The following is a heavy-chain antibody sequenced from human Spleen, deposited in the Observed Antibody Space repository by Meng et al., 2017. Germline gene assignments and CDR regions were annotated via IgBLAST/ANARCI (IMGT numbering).Heavy chain of an antibody. CDR1: GGSISSNNYY. CDR2: IYTSGST. Sequence: LRLSCTVSGGSISSNNYYWGWIRQPAGKGLEWIGRIYTSGSTNYNPSLKSRVTISVDTSKNQFSLKLSSVTAADTAVYYCARSSSSYYFDYWGQGTLVTVSS. J-gene: IGHJ4*02. D-gene: IGHD6-13*01. CDR3: ARSSSSYYFDY. V-gene: IGHV4-61*02.